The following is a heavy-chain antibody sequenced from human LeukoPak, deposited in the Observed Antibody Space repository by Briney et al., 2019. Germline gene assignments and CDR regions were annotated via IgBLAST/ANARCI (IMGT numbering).Heavy chain of an antibody. J-gene: IGHJ4*02. Sequence: GASLKISCKGSGSSFTSYWIGWVRQMPGKGLEWMGIIYPGDSDTRYSPSFQGQVTISADKSISTAYLQWSSLKASDTAMYYCASTNLLGYCSSTSCDFDYWGQGTLVTVSS. CDR3: ASTNLLGYCSSTSCDFDY. V-gene: IGHV5-51*01. D-gene: IGHD2-2*01. CDR2: IYPGDSDT. CDR1: GSSFTSYW.